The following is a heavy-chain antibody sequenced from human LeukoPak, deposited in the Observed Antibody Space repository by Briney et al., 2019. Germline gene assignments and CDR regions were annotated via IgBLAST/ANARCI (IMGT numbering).Heavy chain of an antibody. CDR3: ARVGDSSGYYWAPFDY. CDR2: IYYSGST. J-gene: IGHJ4*02. CDR1: GGSISSSSYY. V-gene: IGHV4-39*07. Sequence: PSETLSLTCTVSGGSISSSSYYWGWIRQPPGKGLEWIGSIYYSGSTYYNPSLKSRVTISVDTSKNQFSLKLSSVTAADTAVYYCARVGDSSGYYWAPFDYWGQGTLVTVSS. D-gene: IGHD3-22*01.